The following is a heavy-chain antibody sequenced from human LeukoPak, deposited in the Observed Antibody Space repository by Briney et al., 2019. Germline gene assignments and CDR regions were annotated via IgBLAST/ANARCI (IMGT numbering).Heavy chain of an antibody. J-gene: IGHJ4*02. CDR2: IYYSGST. V-gene: IGHV4-59*08. CDR3: ARRRSLEWFFDY. D-gene: IGHD3-3*01. CDR1: GGSISRYY. Sequence: SETLALTCTVSGGSISRYYWSWIRQPPGKGLEWIGYIYYSGSTIYNPSLKSRVTISVDTSKNQFSLRLSSVTAADTAVYYCARRRSLEWFFDYWGQGTLVTVSS.